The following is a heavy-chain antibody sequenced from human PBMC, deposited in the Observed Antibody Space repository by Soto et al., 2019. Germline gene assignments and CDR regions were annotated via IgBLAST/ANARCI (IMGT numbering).Heavy chain of an antibody. CDR2: ISGSGGST. CDR3: AKCPLWFGELLPLDY. CDR1: GFTFSSYA. Sequence: EVQLLESGGGLVQPGGSLRLSCAASGFTFSSYAMSWVRQAPGKGLEWVSAISGSGGSTYYADSVKGRFTISRDNSKNTLYLQMNSLTAEDTAVYYCAKCPLWFGELLPLDYWGQGTLVTVSS. V-gene: IGHV3-23*01. J-gene: IGHJ4*02. D-gene: IGHD3-10*01.